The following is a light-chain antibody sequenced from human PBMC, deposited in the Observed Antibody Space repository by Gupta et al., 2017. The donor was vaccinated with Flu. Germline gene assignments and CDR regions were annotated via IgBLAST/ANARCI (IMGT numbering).Light chain of an antibody. Sequence: GKPNAILRSGHSTDPIACHEQQPEKVPRFMLKINSDGSHDTGAGIPDRCSGSSSGAARYLTIARLQAEDDDYYCCQSWGAGFRVFGGGTKLTVL. CDR2: INSDGSH. CDR3: QSWGAGFRV. V-gene: IGLV4-69*01. CDR1: SGHSTDP. J-gene: IGLJ3*02.